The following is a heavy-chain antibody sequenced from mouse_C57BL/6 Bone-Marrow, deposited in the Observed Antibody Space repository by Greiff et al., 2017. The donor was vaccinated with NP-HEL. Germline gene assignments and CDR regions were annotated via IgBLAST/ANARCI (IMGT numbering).Heavy chain of an antibody. J-gene: IGHJ1*03. D-gene: IGHD2-5*01. Sequence: QVQLQQPGAELVKPGASVKMSCKASGYTFTSYWITWVKQSPGQGLEWIGDIYPGSGSTNYNEKLKSKATLTVDTSSSTAYMQLSSLTSEDSAVYYCATYYSNYWYFDVWGTGTTVTVSS. CDR2: IYPGSGST. CDR1: GYTFTSYW. CDR3: ATYYSNYWYFDV. V-gene: IGHV1-55*01.